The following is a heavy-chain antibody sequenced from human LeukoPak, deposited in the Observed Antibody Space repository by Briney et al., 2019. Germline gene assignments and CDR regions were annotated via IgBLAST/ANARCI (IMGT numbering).Heavy chain of an antibody. Sequence: PGGSLRLSCTASGFTLSSFGMHWVRQAPGKGLEWVAVISDDGSNTYYADSVRGRFTISRDNSKNTVYLQMNSLRAEDTAVYYCAKSATTVTSNFEYWGQGTLVTVSS. CDR2: ISDDGSNT. D-gene: IGHD4-17*01. V-gene: IGHV3-30*18. CDR1: GFTLSSFG. CDR3: AKSATTVTSNFEY. J-gene: IGHJ4*02.